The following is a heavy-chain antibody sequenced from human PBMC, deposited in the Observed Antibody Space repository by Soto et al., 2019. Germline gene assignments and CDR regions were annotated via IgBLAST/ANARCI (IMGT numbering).Heavy chain of an antibody. J-gene: IGHJ5*02. V-gene: IGHV1-18*01. CDR2: ISPFNGHT. CDR3: AREPPRATAGLNYFDP. D-gene: IGHD6-13*01. Sequence: GASVKVSCKTSGYTFINFGIGWVRQAPGQGLEWMGWISPFNGHTHYAQKFQGRVSLTTDTSTSTAFLELRSLTYDDTAVYYCAREPPRATAGLNYFDPWGQGTLVTVPQ. CDR1: GYTFINFG.